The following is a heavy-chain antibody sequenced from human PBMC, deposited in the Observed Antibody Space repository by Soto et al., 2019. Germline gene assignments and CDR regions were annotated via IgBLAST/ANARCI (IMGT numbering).Heavy chain of an antibody. CDR1: GGSFRGFY. CDR2: INHVGIT. V-gene: IGHV4-34*01. Sequence: SETLSLTCAVSGGSFRGFYWTWIRQSPGKGLEWLGDINHVGITNYSPSLKSRVSIPVDTSKSQFSLKLSSVTAADTAVYYCARAHDFWGGRQQPIDSWYQGTLVTVSS. J-gene: IGHJ4*02. CDR3: ARAHDFWGGRQQPIDS. D-gene: IGHD3-3*01.